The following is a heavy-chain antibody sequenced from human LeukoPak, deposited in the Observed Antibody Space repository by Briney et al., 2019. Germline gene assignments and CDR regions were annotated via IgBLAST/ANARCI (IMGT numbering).Heavy chain of an antibody. Sequence: SQTLSLTCTVSGGSISSGGYYWSWIRQPPGKGLEWIGNVYYGGTTHYNPSLQSRVTVSVDTSKNQFSLKVNSVTAADTAMYYCARRDSGGWFHYNWFDPWGQGTLVTVSS. D-gene: IGHD2-15*01. CDR1: GGSISSGGYY. J-gene: IGHJ5*02. CDR3: ARRDSGGWFHYNWFDP. CDR2: VYYGGTT. V-gene: IGHV4-39*01.